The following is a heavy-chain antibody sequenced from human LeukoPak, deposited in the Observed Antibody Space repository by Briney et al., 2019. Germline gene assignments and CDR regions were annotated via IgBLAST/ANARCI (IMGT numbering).Heavy chain of an antibody. CDR1: GGTFSSYA. D-gene: IGHD6-19*01. J-gene: IGHJ3*02. V-gene: IGHV1-69*06. Sequence: ASVKLSCKASGGTFSSYAISWVRQAPGQGLEWMGGIIPIFGTANYAQKFQGRVTITADKSTSTAYMELSSLRSEDTAVYYCARDETPAYSSGWYLAFDIWGQGTMVTVSS. CDR2: IIPIFGTA. CDR3: ARDETPAYSSGWYLAFDI.